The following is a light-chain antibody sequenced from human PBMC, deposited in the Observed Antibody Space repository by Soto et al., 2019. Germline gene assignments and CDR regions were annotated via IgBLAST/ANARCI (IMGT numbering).Light chain of an antibody. Sequence: QSALTQPASVSGSPGQSITIACTGTSSDVGGYNHVSWYQVHPGQAPRLVIYDVSIRPPAVSDRFSASTSGNTASLTISGLQAEDEADYYCSSYTATRTVVFGGGTKLTVL. V-gene: IGLV2-14*03. J-gene: IGLJ3*02. CDR2: DVS. CDR3: SSYTATRTVV. CDR1: SSDVGGYNH.